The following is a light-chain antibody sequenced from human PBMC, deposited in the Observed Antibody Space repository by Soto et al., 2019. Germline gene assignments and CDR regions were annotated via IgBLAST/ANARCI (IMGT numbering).Light chain of an antibody. CDR2: GAS. Sequence: EIVMTQSPATLSVSPGESVTLYFRASQSVASNLAWYQQRPGQAPSLLIYGASTRAPGIPARFSGSGSGTDFTLTISSLQSEDFAVYHCQQRSSWPPTFGQGTRLEIK. J-gene: IGKJ5*01. V-gene: IGKV3-15*01. CDR3: QQRSSWPPT. CDR1: QSVASN.